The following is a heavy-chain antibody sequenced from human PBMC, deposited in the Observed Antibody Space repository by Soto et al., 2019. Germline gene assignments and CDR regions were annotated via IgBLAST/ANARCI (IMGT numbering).Heavy chain of an antibody. J-gene: IGHJ4*02. CDR2: IYYSGST. D-gene: IGHD5-18*01. V-gene: IGHV4-39*01. Sequence: PSETLSLTCTVSGGSISSSSYYWGWIRQPPGKGLEWIGSIYYSGSTYYNPSLKSRVTISVDTSKNQFSLKLSSVTAADTSLYYCVRHNTVGYSYGSYFDHWGQGTLVTVSS. CDR1: GGSISSSSYY. CDR3: VRHNTVGYSYGSYFDH.